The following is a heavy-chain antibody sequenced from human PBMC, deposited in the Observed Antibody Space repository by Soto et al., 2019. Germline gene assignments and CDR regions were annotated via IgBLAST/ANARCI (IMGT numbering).Heavy chain of an antibody. CDR2: IYHSGST. CDR1: GYSISSGYY. D-gene: IGHD3-16*02. V-gene: IGHV4-38-2*01. Sequence: SETLSLTCAVSGYSISSGYYWGWIRQPPGKGLEWIGSIYHSGSTYYNPSLKSRVTISVDTSKNQFSLKLSSVTAADTAVYYCASGDYVWGSYRYKGFDYWGQGTLVTVS. J-gene: IGHJ4*02. CDR3: ASGDYVWGSYRYKGFDY.